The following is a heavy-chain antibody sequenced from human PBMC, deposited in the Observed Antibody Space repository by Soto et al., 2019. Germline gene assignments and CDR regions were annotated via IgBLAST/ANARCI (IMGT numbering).Heavy chain of an antibody. D-gene: IGHD3-22*01. V-gene: IGHV2-5*02. CDR3: AHAYDGTSRY. CDR1: GFSLSTREVG. J-gene: IGHJ4*02. Sequence: QITLKESGPTLVKPTQTLTQTCTFSGFSLSTREVGVGWIRQPPGKALEWLAVIYWDDSKHYSPSLKSRVTITKDTSKNQVVLAVTNMDSVDTAIYYCAHAYDGTSRYWGQGTLVTVSS. CDR2: IYWDDSK.